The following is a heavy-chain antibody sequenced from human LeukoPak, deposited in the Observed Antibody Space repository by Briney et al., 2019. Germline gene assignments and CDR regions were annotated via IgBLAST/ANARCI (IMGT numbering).Heavy chain of an antibody. CDR1: GYTFTSYG. CDR3: ARGYSGFSSGWYDY. Sequence: GSVKVSCKASGYTFTSYGISWVRQAPGQGLEWMGWISAYNGNTNYAQKLQGRVTMTTDTSTITAYMELRSLRSDDTAVYYCARGYSGFSSGWYDYWGQGTLVTVSS. V-gene: IGHV1-18*01. J-gene: IGHJ4*02. CDR2: ISAYNGNT. D-gene: IGHD6-19*01.